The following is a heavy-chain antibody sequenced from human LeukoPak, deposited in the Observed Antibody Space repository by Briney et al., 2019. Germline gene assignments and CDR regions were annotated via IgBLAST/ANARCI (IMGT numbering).Heavy chain of an antibody. D-gene: IGHD3-10*01. V-gene: IGHV4-39*01. CDR1: GGSISSSSYY. Sequence: PSETLSLTCTVSGGSISSSSYYWGWIRQPPGKGLEWIGSIYYSGSTWYNPSLKSRVIISVDTSKNQFSLKLSSVTAADTAVYYCASGVLLWFGESPPRFDYWGQGTLVTVSS. CDR2: IYYSGST. CDR3: ASGVLLWFGESPPRFDY. J-gene: IGHJ4*02.